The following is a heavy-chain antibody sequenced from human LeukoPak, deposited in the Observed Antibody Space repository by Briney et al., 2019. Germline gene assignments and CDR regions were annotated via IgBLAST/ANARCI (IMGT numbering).Heavy chain of an antibody. D-gene: IGHD1-1*01. V-gene: IGHV3-20*04. CDR2: INWNGGGI. CDR1: GFTFDDYA. Sequence: GGSLRLPCTASGFTFDDYAMTWVRQGPGKGLEWVCGINWNGGGIHYAGSVQGRFTVSRDNAKNSLYLQMNSLRAEDTALYFCARSPARAGLNDAELDYWGQGTLVTVSS. J-gene: IGHJ4*02. CDR3: ARSPARAGLNDAELDY.